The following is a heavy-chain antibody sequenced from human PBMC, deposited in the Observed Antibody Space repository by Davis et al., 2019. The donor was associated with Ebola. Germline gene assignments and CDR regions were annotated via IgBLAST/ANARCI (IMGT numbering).Heavy chain of an antibody. V-gene: IGHV3-30-3*01. D-gene: IGHD6-13*01. J-gene: IGHJ6*02. CDR2: ISYDGSNK. Sequence: PGGSLRLSCAASGFTFSSYAMHWVRQAPGKGLEWVAVISYDGSNKYYADSVKGRFTISRDNSKNTLYLQMNSLRAEDTAVYYCARVPGSSSWYNYYYYYGMDVWGQGTTVTVSS. CDR1: GFTFSSYA. CDR3: ARVPGSSSWYNYYYYYGMDV.